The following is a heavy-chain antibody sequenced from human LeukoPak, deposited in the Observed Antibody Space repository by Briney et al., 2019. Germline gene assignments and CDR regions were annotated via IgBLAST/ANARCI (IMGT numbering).Heavy chain of an antibody. V-gene: IGHV1-46*01. CDR3: AGRGPGYYYDSSGDAFDI. J-gene: IGHJ3*02. D-gene: IGHD3-22*01. Sequence: ASVKVSCKAPGYTFTSYYMHWVRQAPGQGLEWMGIINPSGGSTSYAQKFQGRVTMTRDMSTSTVYMELSSLRSEDTAVYYCAGRGPGYYYDSSGDAFDIWGQGTMVTVSS. CDR2: INPSGGST. CDR1: GYTFTSYY.